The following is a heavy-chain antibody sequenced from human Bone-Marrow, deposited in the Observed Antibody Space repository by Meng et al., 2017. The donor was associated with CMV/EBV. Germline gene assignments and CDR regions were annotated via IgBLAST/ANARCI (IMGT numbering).Heavy chain of an antibody. Sequence: GSLRLSCTVSGGSISSSSYYWGWIRQPPGKGLEWIGSIYYSGSTYYNPSLKSRVTISVDTSKNQFSLKLSSVTAADTAVYNCARVIAAGANWFDPWGQGTLVTVSS. V-gene: IGHV4-39*07. CDR3: ARVIAAGANWFDP. J-gene: IGHJ5*02. CDR2: IYYSGST. CDR1: GGSISSSSYY. D-gene: IGHD6-13*01.